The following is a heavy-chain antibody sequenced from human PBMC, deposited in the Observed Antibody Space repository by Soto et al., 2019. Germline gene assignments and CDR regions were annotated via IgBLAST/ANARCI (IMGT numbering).Heavy chain of an antibody. V-gene: IGHV5-51*01. J-gene: IGHJ4*02. CDR1: GYTFSNYC. D-gene: IGHD1-26*01. Sequence: PGESLKISCKGSGYTFSNYCIGWVRQMPGKGLEWMGIIYPGDSDTRYSPSFQGQVTISADKSIRTAYLQWSSLKASDTAMYYCARLRGELQLSYFDYWGQGTLVTVSS. CDR3: ARLRGELQLSYFDY. CDR2: IYPGDSDT.